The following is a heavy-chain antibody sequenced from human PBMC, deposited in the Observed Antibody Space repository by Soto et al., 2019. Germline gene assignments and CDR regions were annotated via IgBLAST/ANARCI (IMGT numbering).Heavy chain of an antibody. V-gene: IGHV4-59*01. D-gene: IGHD2-2*01. CDR2: IFNTGST. Sequence: QVQLQESGQGLVKPSETLSLTCTVSGGPISGFYWSWIRQSPGKGLEWISYIFNTGSTQFNPSLICRVTISVDTSKNQVSLKLTSVTAADTAVYYFARGTQHKDWYFDLWGRGTLVSVSS. CDR3: ARGTQHKDWYFDL. J-gene: IGHJ2*01. CDR1: GGPISGFY.